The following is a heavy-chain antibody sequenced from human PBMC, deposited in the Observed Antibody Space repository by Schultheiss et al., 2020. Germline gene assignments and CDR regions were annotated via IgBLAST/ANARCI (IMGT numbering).Heavy chain of an antibody. J-gene: IGHJ4*02. CDR2: IYYSGST. D-gene: IGHD5-24*01. CDR1: GGSISSYY. V-gene: IGHV4-59*01. CDR3: ARGGMATIHFDY. Sequence: SQTLSLTCTVSGGSISSYYWSWIRQPPGKGLEWIGYIYYSGSTNYNPSLKSRVTISVDTSKNQFSLKLSSVTAADTAVYYCARGGMATIHFDYWGQGTLVNVYS.